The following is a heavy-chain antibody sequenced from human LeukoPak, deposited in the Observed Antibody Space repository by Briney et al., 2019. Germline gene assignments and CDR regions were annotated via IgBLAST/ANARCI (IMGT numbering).Heavy chain of an antibody. CDR1: GGSFSGYY. J-gene: IGHJ4*02. CDR3: ARVPRVLRFLEWTRYSDY. CDR2: INHSGST. V-gene: IGHV4-34*01. D-gene: IGHD3-3*01. Sequence: PSETLSLTCAVYGGSFSGYYWSWLRQPPGKGLEGIGEINHSGSTNYNPSLMSRVTISVDTSKNQFSLKLSSVTAADTAVYYCARVPRVLRFLEWTRYSDYWGQGTLVTVSS.